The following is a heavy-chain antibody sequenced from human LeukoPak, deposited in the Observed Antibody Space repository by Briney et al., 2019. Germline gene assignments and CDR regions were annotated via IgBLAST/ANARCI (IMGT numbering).Heavy chain of an antibody. D-gene: IGHD5-12*01. CDR2: MYSTGSN. CDR3: AREPTSGREPTSGRPLDY. J-gene: IGHJ4*02. CDR1: GGSISGYF. V-gene: IGHV4-4*07. Sequence: SETLSLTCTVSGGSISGYFWTWIRQPAGKGLEWIGRMYSTGSNNYNPSLKCRVTMSLDTSKNHFSLNLTSVTAADTAVYYCAREPTSGREPTSGRPLDYWGQGTLVTVSS.